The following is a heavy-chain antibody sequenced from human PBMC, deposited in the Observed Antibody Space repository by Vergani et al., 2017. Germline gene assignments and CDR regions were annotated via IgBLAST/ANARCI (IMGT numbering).Heavy chain of an antibody. Sequence: EVQLVQSGAEVKKPGESLKISCQGSGYSITNYWIAWVRQRPGKGLEWMGIIYAGDSDVRYSPSFQGQVTISAEKSISTAYLQWSSLQASDTAMYYCARSDMVRGMIQNYYYGMDVWGQGTTVTVSS. V-gene: IGHV5-51*03. CDR2: IYAGDSDV. CDR1: GYSITNYW. CDR3: ARSDMVRGMIQNYYYGMDV. D-gene: IGHD3-10*01. J-gene: IGHJ6*02.